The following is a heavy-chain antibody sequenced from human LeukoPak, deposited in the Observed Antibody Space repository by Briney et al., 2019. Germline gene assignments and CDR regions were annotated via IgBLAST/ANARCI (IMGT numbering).Heavy chain of an antibody. V-gene: IGHV1-18*01. CDR2: ISAYNGNT. CDR3: ARFSLGAAAAGFDP. J-gene: IGHJ5*02. CDR1: GYTFTNYA. D-gene: IGHD6-13*01. Sequence: ASVKVSCKASGYTFTNYAISWVRQAPGQGIEWMGWISAYNGNTNYAQKLQGRATMTTDTSTSTAYMELRSLRSDDTAVYYCARFSLGAAAAGFDPWGQGTLVTVSS.